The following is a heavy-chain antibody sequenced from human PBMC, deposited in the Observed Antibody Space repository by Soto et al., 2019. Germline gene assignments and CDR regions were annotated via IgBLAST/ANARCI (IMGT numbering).Heavy chain of an antibody. CDR3: ARGDRGAFDL. CDR2: IYSDGTST. J-gene: IGHJ3*01. Sequence: EVQLVESGGGLVQPGESLRLSCAASGFTFDYYWMHGVRQAPGKGLVWVSRIYSDGTSTTYADSVKGRFTISRDNAKNTVSLQMNSVRADDTAVYYCARGDRGAFDLWGQGTVVTVSS. CDR1: GFTFDYYW. D-gene: IGHD1-26*01. V-gene: IGHV3-74*01.